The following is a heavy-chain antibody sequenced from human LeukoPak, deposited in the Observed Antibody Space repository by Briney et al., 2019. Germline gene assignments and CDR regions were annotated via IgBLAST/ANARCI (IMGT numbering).Heavy chain of an antibody. CDR3: AILSWDGRGSFY. J-gene: IGHJ4*02. CDR2: IRSGGENT. Sequence: GGSLRLSCAASGLNFSTYSMSWVRQAPGKGLEWVSAIRSGGENTYYADSVRGRFTISRDNSRGTLSLQMNSLRAEDTAVYFCAILSWDGRGSFYWGQGTLVTVSS. D-gene: IGHD2/OR15-2a*01. CDR1: GLNFSTYS. V-gene: IGHV3-23*01.